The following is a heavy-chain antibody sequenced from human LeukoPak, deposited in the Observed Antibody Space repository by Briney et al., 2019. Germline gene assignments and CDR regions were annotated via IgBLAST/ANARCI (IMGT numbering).Heavy chain of an antibody. CDR1: GFIFSSHC. CDR2: INTDGSST. V-gene: IGHV3-74*01. CDR3: ARSGGSNQPYDY. Sequence: GGSLRLSCAASGFIFSSHCMHWVRQAPGKGLIWISRINTDGSSTTYADSVKGRFTVSRDNAENTLYLQMNSLRAEDTAVYFCARSGGSNQPYDYWGQGILVTVSS. J-gene: IGHJ4*02. D-gene: IGHD1-26*01.